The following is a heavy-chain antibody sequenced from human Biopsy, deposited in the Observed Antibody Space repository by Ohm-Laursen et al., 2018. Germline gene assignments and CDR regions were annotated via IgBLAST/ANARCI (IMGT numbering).Heavy chain of an antibody. CDR3: ARATNSTGWPYYYFYGMDV. Sequence: SETLSLTCTVSGGSISRDYGSWIRQTPGKGLEWIGYIYYSGSTNYNPSLKSRVTISVDTSKNQFSLRLNSVTTAETAVYYCARATNSTGWPYYYFYGMDVWGQGTTVTVSS. D-gene: IGHD2/OR15-2a*01. J-gene: IGHJ6*02. CDR1: GGSISRDY. CDR2: IYYSGST. V-gene: IGHV4-59*01.